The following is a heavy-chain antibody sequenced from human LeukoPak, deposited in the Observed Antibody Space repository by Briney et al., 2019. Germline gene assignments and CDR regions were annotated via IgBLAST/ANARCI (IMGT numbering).Heavy chain of an antibody. V-gene: IGHV1-69*05. D-gene: IGHD2-2*01. CDR2: IIPIFGTA. CDR3: ASGKGYCSSTSCGHPNWFDP. Sequence: GSSVKVSCKASGGTFSSYAISWVRQAPGQGLEWMGGIIPIFGTANYAQKFQGRVTITTDESTSTAYMVLSSLRSEDTAVYYCASGKGYCSSTSCGHPNWFDPWGQGTLVTVSS. J-gene: IGHJ5*02. CDR1: GGTFSSYA.